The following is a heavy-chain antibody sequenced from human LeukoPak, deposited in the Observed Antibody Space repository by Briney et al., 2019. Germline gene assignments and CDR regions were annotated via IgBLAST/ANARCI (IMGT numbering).Heavy chain of an antibody. Sequence: PGGSLRLSCAASGITFSTYWMSWVRQAPGKGLEWVANIKQDGSEKYYVDSVKGRFTISRDNAKNSLYLQMNSLRAEDTAVYYCARGQSIFGVVKYWGQGTLVTVSS. V-gene: IGHV3-7*01. CDR3: ARGQSIFGVVKY. D-gene: IGHD3-3*01. J-gene: IGHJ4*02. CDR1: GITFSTYW. CDR2: IKQDGSEK.